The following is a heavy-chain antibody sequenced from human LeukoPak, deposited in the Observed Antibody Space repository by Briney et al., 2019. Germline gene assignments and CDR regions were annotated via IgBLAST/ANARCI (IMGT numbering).Heavy chain of an antibody. CDR3: ARNSCSSGYYHQYFDY. V-gene: IGHV3-48*01. J-gene: IGHJ4*02. D-gene: IGHD3-22*01. CDR1: GFTFSSYS. Sequence: GGSLRLSCAASGFTFSSYSMNWVRQAPGKGLEWVSYISSSSSTIYYADPVKGRFTISRDNAKNSLYLQMNSLRAEDTAVYYCARNSCSSGYYHQYFDYWGQGTLVTVSS. CDR2: ISSSSSTI.